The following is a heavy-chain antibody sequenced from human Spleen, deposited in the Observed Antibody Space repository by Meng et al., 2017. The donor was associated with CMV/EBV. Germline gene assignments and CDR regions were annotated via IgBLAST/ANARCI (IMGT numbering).Heavy chain of an antibody. V-gene: IGHV4-59*12. Sequence: GSLRLSCTVSGGSISNYYGNWIRQPPGKGLEWIGYIYYSGSTSYNPSLKTRVTISVDTSKNQFSLKLRSVTAADTAVYYCARDPYDFWNPIGYFDYWGQGTLVTVSS. CDR2: IYYSGST. J-gene: IGHJ4*02. CDR1: GGSISNYY. CDR3: ARDPYDFWNPIGYFDY. D-gene: IGHD3-3*01.